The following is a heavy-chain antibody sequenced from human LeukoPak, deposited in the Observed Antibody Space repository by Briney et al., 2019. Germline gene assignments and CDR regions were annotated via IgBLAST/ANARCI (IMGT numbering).Heavy chain of an antibody. V-gene: IGHV3-43*01. CDR3: SKSQFPFGMSSPFGF. J-gene: IGHJ4*02. CDR2: ITWDGTST. D-gene: IGHD3-10*01. Sequence: GGSLRLSCAASGFNFDEYTMHWVRQGPREGLEWVALITWDGTSTYHAASVKRRFTISRDNSKNSLYLQMNSLRSEDSAFYYCSKSQFPFGMSSPFGFWGQGTLVTVSS. CDR1: GFNFDEYT.